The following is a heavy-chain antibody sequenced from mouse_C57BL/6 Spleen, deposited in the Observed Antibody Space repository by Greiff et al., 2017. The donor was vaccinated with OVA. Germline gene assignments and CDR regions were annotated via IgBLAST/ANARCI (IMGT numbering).Heavy chain of an antibody. Sequence: VQLQQSGPELVKPGASVKISCKASGYTFTDYYMNWVKQSHGKSLEWIGDINPNNGGTSYNQKFKGKATLTVDKSSSTAYMELRSLTSEDSAVYYCAIYYYGSSYGGDYAMDYWGQGTSVTVSS. CDR2: INPNNGGT. CDR1: GYTFTDYY. J-gene: IGHJ4*01. D-gene: IGHD1-1*01. V-gene: IGHV1-26*01. CDR3: AIYYYGSSYGGDYAMDY.